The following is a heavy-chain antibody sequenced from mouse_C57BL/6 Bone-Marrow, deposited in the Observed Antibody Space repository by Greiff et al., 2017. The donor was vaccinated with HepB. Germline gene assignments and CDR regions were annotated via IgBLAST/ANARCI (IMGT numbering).Heavy chain of an antibody. Sequence: VQLQESGAELARPGASVKLSCKASGYTFTSYGISWVKQRTGQGLEWIGEIYPRSGNTYYNEKFKGKATLTADKSSSTAYMELRSLTCEDSAVYFCARGYYGPWFAYWGQGTLVTVSA. V-gene: IGHV1-81*01. CDR1: GYTFTSYG. J-gene: IGHJ3*01. CDR3: ARGYYGPWFAY. D-gene: IGHD1-1*01. CDR2: IYPRSGNT.